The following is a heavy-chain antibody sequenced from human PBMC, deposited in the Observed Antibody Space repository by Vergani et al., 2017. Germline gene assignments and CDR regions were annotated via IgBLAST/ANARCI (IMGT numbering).Heavy chain of an antibody. J-gene: IGHJ6*03. CDR2: IYYSGST. CDR1: GGSISSYY. CDR3: ARMVVASIYYYMDV. Sequence: QVQLQESGPGLVKPSETLSLTCTVSGGSISSYYWSWIRQPPGKGLEWIGYIYYSGSTNYNPSLKSRVTISVDTSKNQFSLKLSSVTAADTAVYYCARMVVASIYYYMDVWGKGTTVTVSS. V-gene: IGHV4-59*12. D-gene: IGHD5-12*01.